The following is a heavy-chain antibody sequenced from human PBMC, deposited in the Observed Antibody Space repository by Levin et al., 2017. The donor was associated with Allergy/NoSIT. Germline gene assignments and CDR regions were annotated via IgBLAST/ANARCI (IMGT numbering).Heavy chain of an antibody. V-gene: IGHV4-39*01. D-gene: IGHD5-12*01. J-gene: IGHJ4*02. CDR1: GGSISSSSYY. CDR3: ARHGDSGYDPFDY. Sequence: PSETLSLTCTVSGGSISSSSYYWGWIRQPPGKGLEWIGTIYYAGNTYYTPSLKSRVTMSVDTSKNQFSLKLSSVTAADTAVYYCARHGDSGYDPFDYWGQGTLVTVSS. CDR2: IYYAGNT.